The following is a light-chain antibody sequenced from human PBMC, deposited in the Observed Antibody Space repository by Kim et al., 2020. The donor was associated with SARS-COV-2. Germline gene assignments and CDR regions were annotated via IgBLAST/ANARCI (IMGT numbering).Light chain of an antibody. Sequence: PGQSVTNSCSGTSSDVGGYNYVSWYQQHPGKAPNLMIYDVSKRPSGVPDRFSGSKSGDTASLTVSGLQADDEADYYCCSYAGGSSVFGTGTKVTVL. CDR1: SSDVGGYNY. V-gene: IGLV2-11*01. CDR2: DVS. J-gene: IGLJ1*01. CDR3: CSYAGGSSV.